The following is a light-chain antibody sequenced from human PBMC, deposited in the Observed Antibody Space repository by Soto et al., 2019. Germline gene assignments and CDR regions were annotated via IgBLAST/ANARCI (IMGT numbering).Light chain of an antibody. J-gene: IGKJ2*01. V-gene: IGKV3-11*01. Sequence: EIVLTQSPATLPLSPGERATLSCRASQSVSSYLAWYQQKPGQAPRLLIYDASNRATGIPARFSGSGSGTDFTLTISSLEPEDFAVYYCQQRSNWPPNTFGQGTKLEIK. CDR2: DAS. CDR1: QSVSSY. CDR3: QQRSNWPPNT.